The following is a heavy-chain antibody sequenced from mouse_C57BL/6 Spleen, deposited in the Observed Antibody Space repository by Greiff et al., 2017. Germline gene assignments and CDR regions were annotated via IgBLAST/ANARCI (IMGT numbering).Heavy chain of an antibody. CDR3: ARSNITTVVAPYYAMDY. CDR1: GYTFTDYY. J-gene: IGHJ4*01. V-gene: IGHV1-19*01. CDR2: INPYNGGT. Sequence: EVQLQQSGPVLVKPGASVKMSCKASGYTFTDYYMNWVKQSHGKSLEWIGVINPYNGGTSYNQKFKGKATLTVDKSSSTAYMELNSLTSEDSAVYYCARSNITTVVAPYYAMDYWGQGTSVTVSS. D-gene: IGHD1-1*01.